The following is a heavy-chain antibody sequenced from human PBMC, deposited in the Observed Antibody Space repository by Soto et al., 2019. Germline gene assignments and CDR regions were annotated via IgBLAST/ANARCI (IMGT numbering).Heavy chain of an antibody. CDR3: AKVQEFCGCNCYRVES. V-gene: IGHV3-23*01. Sequence: GGSLRLSCVASGFTFSNSAMSWVRHVPGKGLEWAAGISSSGGRTNYADSEKGRFTISRDNYKDTLYLQMNSLRAEDTALYYCAKVQEFCGCNCYRVESWGQGVRGTV. CDR1: GFTFSNSA. J-gene: IGHJ5*02. CDR2: ISSSGGRT. D-gene: IGHD2-21*02.